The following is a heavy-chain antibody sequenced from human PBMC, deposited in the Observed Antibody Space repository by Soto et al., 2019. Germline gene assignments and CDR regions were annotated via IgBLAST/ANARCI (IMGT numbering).Heavy chain of an antibody. V-gene: IGHV4-59*01. D-gene: IGHD3-3*01. CDR2: IYYSGST. Sequence: SETLSLTCTVSGGSISSYYWSWIRQPPGKGLEWIGYIYYSGSTNYNPSLKSRVTISVDTSKNQFSLKLSSVTAADTAVYYCARERILEWLFDYWGQGTLVTVSS. CDR1: GGSISSYY. J-gene: IGHJ4*02. CDR3: ARERILEWLFDY.